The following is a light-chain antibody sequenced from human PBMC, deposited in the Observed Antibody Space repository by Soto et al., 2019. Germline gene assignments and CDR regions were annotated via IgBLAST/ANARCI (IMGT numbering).Light chain of an antibody. CDR3: CSYAGSYISEV. CDR1: SSDVGGYNY. CDR2: DVS. J-gene: IGLJ1*01. V-gene: IGLV2-11*01. Sequence: QSAVTRPRSVSRSPGRSVTITCTGTSSDVGGYNYVSWYQQHPGKAPKLMIYDVSKWPTGVPDRFSGSKSGNTASLTISGLQAEDEADYYCCSYAGSYISEVFGTGTKVTVL.